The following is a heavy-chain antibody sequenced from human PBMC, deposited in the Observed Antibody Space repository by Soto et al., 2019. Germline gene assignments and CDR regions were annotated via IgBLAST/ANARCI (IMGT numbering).Heavy chain of an antibody. CDR1: GGTFSSYA. CDR3: ASPSQQLVGVNWFDH. CDR2: IIPIFGTA. V-gene: IGHV1-69*01. Sequence: QVQLVQSGAEVKKPGSSVKVSCRASGGTFSSYAISWVRQAPGQGLEWMGGIIPIFGTANYAQKFQGRVTITADESTSTAYMELSSLRSEHTAVSYCASPSQQLVGVNWFDHWGQGTQVTVSS. J-gene: IGHJ5*02. D-gene: IGHD6-13*01.